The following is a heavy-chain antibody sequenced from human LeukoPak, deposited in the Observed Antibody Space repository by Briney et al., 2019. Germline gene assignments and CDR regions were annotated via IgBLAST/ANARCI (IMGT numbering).Heavy chain of an antibody. V-gene: IGHV3-48*01. J-gene: IGHJ4*02. CDR2: ISSSSSTI. Sequence: PGGSLRLSCAASGFTFSSYEMNWVRQAPGKGLEWVSYISSSSSTIYYADSVKGRFTISRDNAKNSLYLQMNSLRAEDTAVYYCARGIFNDWLDSVFDYWGQGTLVTVSS. D-gene: IGHD3-9*01. CDR3: ARGIFNDWLDSVFDY. CDR1: GFTFSSYE.